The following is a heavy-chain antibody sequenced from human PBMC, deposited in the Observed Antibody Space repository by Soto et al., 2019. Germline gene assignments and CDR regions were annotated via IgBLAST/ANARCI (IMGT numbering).Heavy chain of an antibody. D-gene: IGHD4-17*01. J-gene: IGHJ4*02. V-gene: IGHV3-30*18. CDR1: GFTFSSYG. Sequence: GGSLRLSCAASGFTFSSYGMHWVRQAPGKGLEWVAVISYDGSNKYYADSVKGRFTISRDNSKNTLYLQMNSLRAEDTAVYYCAKDIYGDYEYYFDSWGQGTLVTVSS. CDR3: AKDIYGDYEYYFDS. CDR2: ISYDGSNK.